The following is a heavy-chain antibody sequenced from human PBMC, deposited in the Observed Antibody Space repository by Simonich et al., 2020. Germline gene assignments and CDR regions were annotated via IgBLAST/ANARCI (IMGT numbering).Heavy chain of an antibody. CDR2: ISSSCITI. Sequence: EVQLVESGGGLVQPGGSLRLSCAASGFTFSSYEMNWVRQAPGKGQGGVSNISSSCITINYADSVKGRFTISRDNAKNSLYLQMNSLRAEDTAVYYCARHYYGDYYFDYWGQGTLVTVSS. V-gene: IGHV3-48*03. D-gene: IGHD4-17*01. CDR3: ARHYYGDYYFDY. J-gene: IGHJ4*02. CDR1: GFTFSSYE.